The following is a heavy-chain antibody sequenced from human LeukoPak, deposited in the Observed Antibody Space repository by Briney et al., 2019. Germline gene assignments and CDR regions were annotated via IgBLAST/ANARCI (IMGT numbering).Heavy chain of an antibody. D-gene: IGHD3-22*01. V-gene: IGHV3-7*01. J-gene: IGHJ4*02. CDR3: ARSVGLYYYDRSGYFDS. Sequence: AGSLSLSCTASGFTFSSYWMTWVRQAPGKGLEWMASIKQDASEKHHVDSVRGRFTISRDNAKKSLYLEMRSLRAEDTAVYYCARSVGLYYYDRSGYFDSWGQGTLVTVSS. CDR2: IKQDASEK. CDR1: GFTFSSYW.